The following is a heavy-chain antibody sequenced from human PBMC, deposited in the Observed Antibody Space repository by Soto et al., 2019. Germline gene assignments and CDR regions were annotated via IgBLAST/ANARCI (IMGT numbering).Heavy chain of an antibody. CDR2: ISAYIGKT. CDR1: GYTFTSYG. CDR3: ARTCGGDCYSDAFDI. D-gene: IGHD2-21*01. J-gene: IGHJ3*02. Sequence: ASVKVSCKASGYTFTSYGISWVRQAPGQGLEWMGRISAYIGKTNYAQKFQGRVTITADKSTSTAYMELSSLRSEDTAVYYCARTCGGDCYSDAFDIWGQGTMVTVSS. V-gene: IGHV1-18*01.